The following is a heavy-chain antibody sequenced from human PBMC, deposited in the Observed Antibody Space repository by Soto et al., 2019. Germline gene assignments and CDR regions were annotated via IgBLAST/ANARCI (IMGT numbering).Heavy chain of an antibody. CDR3: AVDDFWSGYYTGIHYYGMDV. CDR2: IYYSGST. CDR1: GGSISSYY. Sequence: SETLSLTCTVSGGSISSYYWSWIRQPPGKGLEWIGYIYYSGSTNYNPSLKSRVTISVDTSKNQFSLKLSSVTAADTAVYYCAVDDFWSGYYTGIHYYGMDVWGQGTTVTVSS. J-gene: IGHJ6*02. V-gene: IGHV4-59*01. D-gene: IGHD3-3*01.